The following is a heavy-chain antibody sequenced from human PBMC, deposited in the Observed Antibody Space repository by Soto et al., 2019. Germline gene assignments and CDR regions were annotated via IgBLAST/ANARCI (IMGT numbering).Heavy chain of an antibody. Sequence: QVQLVQSGAEMKKPGSSVKVSCQSSGGTFNTYAMNWVRQAPGQGPEWMGDISPMFGAANYAPKVQRRVTITADESKGTPYMPVSSLTSEDTALYFCAREVQVHTPAFVYWGQGTLVTVSS. D-gene: IGHD3-10*01. V-gene: IGHV1-69*19. CDR3: AREVQVHTPAFVY. CDR2: ISPMFGAA. J-gene: IGHJ4*02. CDR1: GGTFNTYA.